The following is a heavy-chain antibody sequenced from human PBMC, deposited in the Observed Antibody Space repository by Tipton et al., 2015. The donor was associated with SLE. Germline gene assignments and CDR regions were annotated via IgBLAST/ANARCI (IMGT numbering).Heavy chain of an antibody. CDR1: GFTFDDYA. CDR2: ISWNSGSI. J-gene: IGHJ4*02. Sequence: SLRLSCAASGFTFDDYAMHWVRQAPGKGLEWVSGISWNSGSIGYADSVKGRFTISRDNAKNSLYLQMNSLRAEDTALYYCAKEYGSGTYSKDPLGFYFDSWGQGTLVTVSS. D-gene: IGHD3-10*01. V-gene: IGHV3-9*01. CDR3: AKEYGSGTYSKDPLGFYFDS.